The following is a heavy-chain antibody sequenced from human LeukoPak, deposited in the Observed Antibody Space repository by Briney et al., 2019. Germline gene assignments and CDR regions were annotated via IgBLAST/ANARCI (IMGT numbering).Heavy chain of an antibody. V-gene: IGHV1-2*02. D-gene: IGHD3-10*01. Sequence: ASMKVSCKASGYTFTGYYIHWLRQAPGQGLEWMGFINPNSGGTNYAQKFQGRVTMTRDTSISTAYMELSRLRSDDTAVYYCARVRGRTTMVRGVMYYYYGMDVWGQGTTVTVSS. CDR3: ARVRGRTTMVRGVMYYYYGMDV. J-gene: IGHJ6*02. CDR1: GYTFTGYY. CDR2: INPNSGGT.